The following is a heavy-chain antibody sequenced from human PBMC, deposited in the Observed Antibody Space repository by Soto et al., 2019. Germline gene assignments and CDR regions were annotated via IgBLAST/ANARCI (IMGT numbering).Heavy chain of an antibody. J-gene: IGHJ3*02. V-gene: IGHV1-18*04. CDR3: AREYSYVNDAFDI. D-gene: IGHD5-18*01. Sequence: SVKVSCQASGYTFTSYGISWVRQAPVQGLEWMGWISAYNGNTNYAQKLQGRVTMTTDTSTSTAYMELRSLRSDDTAVYYCAREYSYVNDAFDIWGQGTMVTVSS. CDR2: ISAYNGNT. CDR1: GYTFTSYG.